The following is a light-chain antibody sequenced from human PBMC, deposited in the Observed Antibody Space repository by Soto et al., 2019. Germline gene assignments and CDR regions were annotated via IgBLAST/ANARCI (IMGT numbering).Light chain of an antibody. V-gene: IGKV3-11*01. CDR2: DAS. CDR1: QSVRNY. CDR3: QQRGNWPPET. Sequence: EVVLTQSPATLSLSPGERATLSCRASQSVRNYLAWYQQKPGQAPRLLIYDASNRATGIPARFSGSGSGTDFTLTISSLEPEDFAVYYCQQRGNWPPETFGQGTKVEIK. J-gene: IGKJ1*01.